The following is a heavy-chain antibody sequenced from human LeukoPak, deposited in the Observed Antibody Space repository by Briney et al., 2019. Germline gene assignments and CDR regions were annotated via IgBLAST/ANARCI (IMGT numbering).Heavy chain of an antibody. CDR2: IDTSREKK. J-gene: IGHJ4*02. CDR1: GFTFSSHG. V-gene: IGHV3-48*04. CDR3: AKDFPDGSRNWGFDY. D-gene: IGHD3-10*01. Sequence: GSLRLSCAASGFTFSSHGMNWVRQAPGKGLEWVAYIDTSREKKYYIDSAKGRFTISRDNAKNSLFLQMYSLRAEDTAIYYCAKDFPDGSRNWGFDYWGQGALVTVSS.